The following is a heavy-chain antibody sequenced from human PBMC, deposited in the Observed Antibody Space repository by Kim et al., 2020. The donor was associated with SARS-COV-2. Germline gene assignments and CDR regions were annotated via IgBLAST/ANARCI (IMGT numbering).Heavy chain of an antibody. D-gene: IGHD3-3*01. CDR3: ARGRAAGYYDFWSGYPSYYYMDG. CDR1: GYTFTSYG. J-gene: IGHJ6*03. V-gene: IGHV1-18*01. Sequence: ASVKVSCKASGYTFTSYGISWVRQAPGQGLEWMGWISAYNGNTNYAQKLQGRVTMTTDTSTSTAYMELRSLRSDDTAVYYCARGRAAGYYDFWSGYPSYYYMDGWGKGPTVTVSS. CDR2: ISAYNGNT.